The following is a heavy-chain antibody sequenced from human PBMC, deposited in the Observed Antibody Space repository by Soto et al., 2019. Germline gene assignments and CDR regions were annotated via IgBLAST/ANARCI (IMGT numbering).Heavy chain of an antibody. D-gene: IGHD3-3*01. Sequence: ASVKVSCKASGYTFTSYYIHWVRQAPGQRLERMRWINAGNGNTKYSQKFQGRVTITRDTSASTAYMELSSLRSEDTAVYYCAREAAPPAYYDFWSGYYVPYGMDVWGQGTTVTVSS. CDR1: GYTFTSYY. J-gene: IGHJ6*02. V-gene: IGHV1-3*01. CDR3: AREAAPPAYYDFWSGYYVPYGMDV. CDR2: INAGNGNT.